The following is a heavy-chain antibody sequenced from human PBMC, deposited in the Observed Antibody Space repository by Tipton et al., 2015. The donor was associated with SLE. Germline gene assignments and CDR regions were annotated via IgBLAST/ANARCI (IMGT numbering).Heavy chain of an antibody. CDR2: ISAYNGNT. Sequence: QSGAEVKKPGASVKVSCKASGYTFTGYGISWVRQAPGQGLEWMGWISAYNGNTNYAQKLQGRVTMTTDTSTSTAYMELRSLRSDDTAVYYCARDSVGQQLVHDAFDIWGQGTMVTVSS. V-gene: IGHV1-18*01. CDR3: ARDSVGQQLVHDAFDI. D-gene: IGHD6-13*01. J-gene: IGHJ3*02. CDR1: GYTFTGYG.